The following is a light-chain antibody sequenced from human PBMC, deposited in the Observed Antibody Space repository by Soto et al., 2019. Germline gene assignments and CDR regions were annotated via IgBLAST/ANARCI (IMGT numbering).Light chain of an antibody. J-gene: IGKJ1*01. CDR2: GAS. CDR3: QQYDSSPLT. V-gene: IGKV3-20*01. Sequence: EIVLTQSPGTLSLSPGERATLSCRASQSVSRSYLAWYQQRPGQAPRLLIYGASSRATGIPDRFSGSGSGTDFTLTISRLEPEDFAVYYCQQYDSSPLTFGQGTKLEIK. CDR1: QSVSRSY.